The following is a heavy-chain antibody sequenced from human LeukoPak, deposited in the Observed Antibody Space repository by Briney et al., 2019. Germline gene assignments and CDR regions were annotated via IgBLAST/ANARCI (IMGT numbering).Heavy chain of an antibody. Sequence: PGGSLRLSCAASGFTFSNYGMSWVRQAPGKGLEWVSGISGSGGSTYYADSVKGRFTISRDNSKNTLYLQMNSLRAEDTAVYYCAKETYQLLSIDYWGQGTLVTVSS. CDR3: AKETYQLLSIDY. V-gene: IGHV3-23*01. J-gene: IGHJ4*02. CDR2: ISGSGGST. CDR1: GFTFSNYG. D-gene: IGHD2-2*01.